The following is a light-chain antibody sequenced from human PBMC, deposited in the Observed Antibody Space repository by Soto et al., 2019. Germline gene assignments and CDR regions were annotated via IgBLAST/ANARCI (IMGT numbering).Light chain of an antibody. J-gene: IGKJ1*01. CDR3: QQYYSIPWT. Sequence: DIVMTQSPDSLAVSLGERATINCRSSQSVLYSSTNNNHLAWYQQKPGQPPKLLIYWASTRESGVPDRFSGSGYGTDFTLTISSLQAEDGAVYYCQQYYSIPWTFGQGTRVEI. V-gene: IGKV4-1*01. CDR1: QSVLYSSTNNNH. CDR2: WAS.